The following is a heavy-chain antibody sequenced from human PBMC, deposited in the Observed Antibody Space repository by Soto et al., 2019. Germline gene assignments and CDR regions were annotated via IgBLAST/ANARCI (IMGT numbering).Heavy chain of an antibody. CDR1: GFTFSSYG. J-gene: IGHJ5*01. CDR3: AKGYYGSGTSWFDS. CDR2: ITYDGSNK. V-gene: IGHV3-30*18. Sequence: QVQVVESGGGVVQPGRSLRLSCAASGFTFSSYGMHWVRQAPGKGLEWVAVITYDGSNKYYADSVKGRFTISRDNSKNTLYLQMNSLRAEDTAVYYCAKGYYGSGTSWFDSWGQGTLVTVSS. D-gene: IGHD3-10*01.